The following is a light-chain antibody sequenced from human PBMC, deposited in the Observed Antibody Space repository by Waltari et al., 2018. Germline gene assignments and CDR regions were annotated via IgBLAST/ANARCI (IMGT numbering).Light chain of an antibody. CDR1: QSVRSSY. V-gene: IGKV3-20*01. CDR3: QQYGSLLT. CDR2: GAS. Sequence: EIVLTQSPGTLSLSPGERATLSCRASQSVRSSYLAWYQQKPGQAPRLLIYGASSRATGIPYRFSGRGSGTDFTLTSSRLEPEDSAAYYCQQYGSLLTFGGGTKVEIK. J-gene: IGKJ4*01.